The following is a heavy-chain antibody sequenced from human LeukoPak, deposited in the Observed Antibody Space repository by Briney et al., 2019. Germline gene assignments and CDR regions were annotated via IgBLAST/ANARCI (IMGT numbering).Heavy chain of an antibody. J-gene: IGHJ4*02. D-gene: IGHD3-22*01. Sequence: GGSLRLSCAASGFTFSTYTMHWVRQAPGKGLEYVSGISSNGGTTYYANSVKGRFTISRENSKNTLYLQMGSLRAEDMAVYYCARTPSGVVVITSYDYWGQGTLVTVSS. CDR2: ISSNGGTT. CDR1: GFTFSTYT. CDR3: ARTPSGVVVITSYDY. V-gene: IGHV3-64*01.